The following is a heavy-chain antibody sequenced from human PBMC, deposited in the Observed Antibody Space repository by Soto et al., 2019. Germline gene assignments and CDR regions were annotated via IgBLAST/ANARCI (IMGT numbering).Heavy chain of an antibody. Sequence: QVQLLQSGAEVKRPGASLKLSCKASGYIFSTHALHWVRQAPGQRPEWMGWIQTGDGDTEYSERFQGRVTISSDTSASTAFIELSSLTAEDTAVYYCVRDKKGMPFDYWGQGTVVTVSS. CDR3: VRDKKGMPFDY. CDR2: IQTGDGDT. CDR1: GYIFSTHA. V-gene: IGHV1-3*04. J-gene: IGHJ4*02. D-gene: IGHD2-2*01.